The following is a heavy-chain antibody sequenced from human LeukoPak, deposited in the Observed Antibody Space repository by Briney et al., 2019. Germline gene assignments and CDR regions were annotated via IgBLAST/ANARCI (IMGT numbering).Heavy chain of an antibody. J-gene: IGHJ4*02. CDR2: INGDASST. CDR3: ARARGNTYGYFEY. D-gene: IGHD5-18*01. CDR1: GLTLSGYW. Sequence: GGSLRLSCAASGLTLSGYWMHWVRQAPGKGMVWVSRINGDASSTSYADSVKGRFTISRDNAKSTLYLQMNSLRVEDTAVYYCARARGNTYGYFEYWGQGTLVTVSS. V-gene: IGHV3-74*01.